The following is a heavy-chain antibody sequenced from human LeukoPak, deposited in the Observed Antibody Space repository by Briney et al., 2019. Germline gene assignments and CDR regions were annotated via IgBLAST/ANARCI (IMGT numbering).Heavy chain of an antibody. D-gene: IGHD3-16*01. J-gene: IGHJ4*02. CDR2: IKSKTDGGTT. CDR3: TTGLRAAVTK. Sequence: PGGSLRLSCAASGFTFSNTWMSWVRQAPGKGLEWVGRIKSKTDGGTTDYAEPVKGRLTISRDDSKNTLYLQMNRLRTEDTAVYYCTTGLRAAVTKWGLGTLVTVSS. V-gene: IGHV3-15*01. CDR1: GFTFSNTW.